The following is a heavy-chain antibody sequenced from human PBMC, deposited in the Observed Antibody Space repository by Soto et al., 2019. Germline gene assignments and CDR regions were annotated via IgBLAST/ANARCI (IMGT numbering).Heavy chain of an antibody. V-gene: IGHV3-23*01. CDR3: ANTLGEYSGYDWGGAYYYYYGMDV. CDR1: GFTFSSYA. Sequence: EVQLLESGGGLVQPGGSLRLSCAASGFTFSSYAMSWVRQAPGKGLEWVSAISGSGGSTYYADSVKGRFTISRDNSKNRLYRQMNSLRAEDTAVYYCANTLGEYSGYDWGGAYYYYYGMDVWGQGTTVTVSS. J-gene: IGHJ6*02. CDR2: ISGSGGST. D-gene: IGHD5-12*01.